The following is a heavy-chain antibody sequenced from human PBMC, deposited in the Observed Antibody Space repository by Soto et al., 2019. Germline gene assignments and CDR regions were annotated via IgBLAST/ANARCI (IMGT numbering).Heavy chain of an antibody. CDR3: AKADGDPSHYYYYYMDA. CDR2: ISGSGGST. V-gene: IGHV3-23*01. J-gene: IGHJ6*03. CDR1: GFTFSSYA. Sequence: EVQLLESGGGLVQPGGSLRLSCAASGFTFSSYAMSWVSQAPGKGLEWVSAISGSGGSTYYADSVKGRFTISRDNSKNTLYLRMNSLRAEDTAVYYCAKADGDPSHYYYYYMDAWGKGTTVTVSS. D-gene: IGHD4-17*01.